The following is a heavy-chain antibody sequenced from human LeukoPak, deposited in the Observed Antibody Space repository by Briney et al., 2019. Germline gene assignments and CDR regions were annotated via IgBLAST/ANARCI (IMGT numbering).Heavy chain of an antibody. V-gene: IGHV3-9*01. J-gene: IGHJ4*02. Sequence: RAGRSLRLSCAASGFTFNNYAMHWVRQAPGKGLEWVSGISWNSGRIDYGDSVKGRFTISRDNAKNSLYLQMNSLRAEDTALYYCAKDIFYDSGANYFDYWGQGTLVTVSS. D-gene: IGHD3-22*01. CDR1: GFTFNNYA. CDR3: AKDIFYDSGANYFDY. CDR2: ISWNSGRI.